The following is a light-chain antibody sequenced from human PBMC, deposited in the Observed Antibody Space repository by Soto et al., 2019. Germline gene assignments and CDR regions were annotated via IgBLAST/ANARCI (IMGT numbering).Light chain of an antibody. J-gene: IGKJ1*01. CDR2: DAS. Sequence: DIQMTQSPSTLSASVGDRVTITCRASQNVDHWVAWYQQKPGKAPKFLIYDASNLESGVPSRFRGRGYGTEFTLTISSLQPDDFATCYCKRYNSNSRTFGQGTRV. V-gene: IGKV1-5*01. CDR3: KRYNSNSRT. CDR1: QNVDHW.